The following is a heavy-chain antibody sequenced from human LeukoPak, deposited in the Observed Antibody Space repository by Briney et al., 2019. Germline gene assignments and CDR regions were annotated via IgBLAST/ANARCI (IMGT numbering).Heavy chain of an antibody. J-gene: IGHJ4*02. CDR2: ISGSGDTT. CDR3: ARVIGATDTAH. V-gene: IGHV3-23*01. Sequence: PGGSLRLSCAASGFTFSSYAMSWVRQAPGKGLEWVSGISGSGDTTYYADSVKGRFTISRDNSKNTLYLQMNGLRAEDTAVCYCARVIGATDTAHWGQGTLVTVSS. D-gene: IGHD6-13*01. CDR1: GFTFSSYA.